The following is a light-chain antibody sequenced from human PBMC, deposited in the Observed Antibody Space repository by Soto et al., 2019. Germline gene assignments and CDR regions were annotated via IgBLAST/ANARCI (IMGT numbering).Light chain of an antibody. CDR3: QHYNSYSEA. CDR1: RSVSNY. J-gene: IGKJ1*01. V-gene: IGKV3-11*01. CDR2: DAS. Sequence: EIVLTQSPATLSLSPGESATLSCRASRSVSNYLAWYQQKPGQAPRLLIYDASSRPTDIPDRFSGSGSGTDFTLTISSLQSDDFATYYCQHYNSYSEAFGQGTKVDI.